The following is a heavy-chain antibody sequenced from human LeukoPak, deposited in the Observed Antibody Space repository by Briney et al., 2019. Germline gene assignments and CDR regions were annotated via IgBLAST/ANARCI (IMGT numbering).Heavy chain of an antibody. J-gene: IGHJ4*02. D-gene: IGHD2-2*01. CDR2: ISGSGGST. CDR1: GFTFSSYA. V-gene: IGHV3-23*01. Sequence: GGSLRLSCAASGFTFSSYAMSWVRRAPGKGLEWVSAISGSGGSTYYADSVKGRFTISRDNSKNTLYLQMNSLRAEDTAVYYCAKVPPGYCSSTSCFGYYFDYWGQGTLVTVSS. CDR3: AKVPPGYCSSTSCFGYYFDY.